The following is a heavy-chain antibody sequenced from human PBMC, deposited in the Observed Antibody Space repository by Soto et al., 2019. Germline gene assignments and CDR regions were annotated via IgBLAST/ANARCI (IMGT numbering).Heavy chain of an antibody. CDR2: ISGGGSYI. Sequence: GGALGLSCAASGFTFSDENMSWVRQVPGKGLEWVSGISGGGSYIFYADSVQGRFSISRDNAKNSLFLEMNSLRVEDTAVYYCARDSDCHSTSCFFPPHVWGQGTPVTVSS. CDR3: ARDSDCHSTSCFFPPHV. CDR1: GFTFSDEN. J-gene: IGHJ6*02. D-gene: IGHD2-2*01. V-gene: IGHV3-21*06.